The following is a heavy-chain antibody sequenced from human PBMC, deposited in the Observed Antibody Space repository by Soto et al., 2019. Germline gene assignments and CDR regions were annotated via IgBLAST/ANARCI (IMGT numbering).Heavy chain of an antibody. CDR2: ISGGGGST. D-gene: IGHD6-25*01. CDR3: AKGGYGGKFDY. V-gene: IGHV3-23*01. J-gene: IGHJ4*02. Sequence: EVQLLESGGGLVQPGGSLRLSCAASGFTFSNYAMSWVRQAPGKGLEWVSAISGGGGSTNYADSVKGRFTISRDNSKNTLYLQMNSQRAEDTALYYCAKGGYGGKFDYWGQGTLVTVSS. CDR1: GFTFSNYA.